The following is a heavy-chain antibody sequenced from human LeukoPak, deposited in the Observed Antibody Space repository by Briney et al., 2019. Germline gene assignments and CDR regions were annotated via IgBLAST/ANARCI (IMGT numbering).Heavy chain of an antibody. J-gene: IGHJ4*02. CDR3: GRENFASETYYCDY. V-gene: IGHV1-18*01. CDR1: GYTLTELS. Sequence: ASVKVSCKVSGYTLTELSMHWVRQAPGQGLEWMGWISAYNGNTKYEEKVQDRVTMTTDTSTNTVYMELRSLRSDDSAVYYCGRENFASETYYCDYWGQGTQVTVSS. D-gene: IGHD3-10*01. CDR2: ISAYNGNT.